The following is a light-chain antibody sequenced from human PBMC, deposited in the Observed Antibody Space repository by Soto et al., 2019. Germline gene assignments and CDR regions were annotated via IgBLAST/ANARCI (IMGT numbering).Light chain of an antibody. CDR2: GAS. V-gene: IGKV3-15*01. CDR3: QQYDNWPWT. CDR1: QSVSSN. J-gene: IGKJ1*01. Sequence: IVLMQSPATLSVSPGDRATLSCRASQSVSSNLAWYHQKPGQTPRLLIYGASTRAAGIPARFSGSESGTEFTLTISSLQSEDFAVYYCQQYDNWPWTFGHGTKVEIK.